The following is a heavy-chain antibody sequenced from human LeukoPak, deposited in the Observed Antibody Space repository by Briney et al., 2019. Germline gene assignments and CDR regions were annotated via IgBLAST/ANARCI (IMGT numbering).Heavy chain of an antibody. CDR1: GGSISSYY. CDR2: IYYSGST. J-gene: IGHJ3*02. D-gene: IGHD3-10*01. CDR3: ARLITMVRGVISAFDI. V-gene: IGHV4-59*08. Sequence: PSETLSLTCTVSGGSISSYYWSWIRQPPGKGLEWIGYIYYSGSTNYNPSLKSRVTISVDTSKNQFSLKLSSVTAADTAVYYCARLITMVRGVISAFDIWGQGTMVTVSS.